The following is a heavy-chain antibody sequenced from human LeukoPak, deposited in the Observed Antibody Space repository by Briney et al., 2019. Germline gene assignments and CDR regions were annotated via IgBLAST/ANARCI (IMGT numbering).Heavy chain of an antibody. Sequence: PGGSLRLSCAASGFSFSNYWMSWVRQAPGKGLEWVANIKQDGSEKNYLDSVKGRVTISRDNAKNSLYLQMNSLRVEDTAVYYCARDRRSQSMDVWGQGTTVTVSS. CDR3: ARDRRSQSMDV. V-gene: IGHV3-7*01. J-gene: IGHJ6*02. CDR1: GFSFSNYW. CDR2: IKQDGSEK.